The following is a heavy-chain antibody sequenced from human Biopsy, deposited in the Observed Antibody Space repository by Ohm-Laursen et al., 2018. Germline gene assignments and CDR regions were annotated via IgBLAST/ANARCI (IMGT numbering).Heavy chain of an antibody. CDR1: GGSISGYY. J-gene: IGHJ3*01. Sequence: SDTLSLTCTVSGGSISGYYWTWIRQSPGKGLEWIGYIYYHNGRSSYNPSLKSRVTISADKSANQFSLKLRSVTAADTAVYYCARGYAGLYEAFDFWGQGTVVTVAS. CDR2: IYYHNGRS. V-gene: IGHV4-59*07. CDR3: ARGYAGLYEAFDF. D-gene: IGHD5-18*01.